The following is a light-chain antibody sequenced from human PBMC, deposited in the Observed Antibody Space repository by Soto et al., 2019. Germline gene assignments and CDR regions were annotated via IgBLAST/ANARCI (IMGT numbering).Light chain of an antibody. J-gene: IGKJ5*01. V-gene: IGKV3-20*01. Sequence: EIVLTQSPGSLSLSPGDRAILSCRASQSVGGNVAWYQQIPGQPPKLLIFGASSRATGIADKFSGSGSGTDFTLTISRLEPEDFALYYCQHYGAAPITFGQGTRLEIK. CDR3: QHYGAAPIT. CDR2: GAS. CDR1: QSVGGN.